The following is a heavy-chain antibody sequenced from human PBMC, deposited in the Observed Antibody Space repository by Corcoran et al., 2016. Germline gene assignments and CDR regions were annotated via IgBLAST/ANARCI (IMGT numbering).Heavy chain of an antibody. CDR2: IYYSGST. CDR1: GGSISSYY. V-gene: IGHV4-59*01. J-gene: IGHJ5*02. Sequence: QVQLQESGPGLVKPSETLSLTCTVSGGSISSYYWSWIRQPPGKGLEWIGYIYYSGSTNYNPSLKSRVPISVDTSKNQFSLKLSSVTAADPAVYYCARDSGSSVRGAPGWFDPWGQGTLVTVSS. CDR3: ARDSGSSVRGAPGWFDP. D-gene: IGHD3-10*01.